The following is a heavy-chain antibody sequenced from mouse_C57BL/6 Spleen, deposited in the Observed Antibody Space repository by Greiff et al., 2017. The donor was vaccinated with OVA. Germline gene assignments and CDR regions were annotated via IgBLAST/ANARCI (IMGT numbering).Heavy chain of an antibody. Sequence: VQLQQSGPELVKPGASVKISCKASGYTFTDYYMNWVKQSHGKSLEWIGDINPNNGGTSYNQKFKGKATLTVDKSSSTAYMELRSLTSEDSAVYYCARVGGSGFIMDYWGQGTSVTVSS. D-gene: IGHD3-2*02. CDR2: INPNNGGT. CDR3: ARVGGSGFIMDY. CDR1: GYTFTDYY. V-gene: IGHV1-26*01. J-gene: IGHJ4*01.